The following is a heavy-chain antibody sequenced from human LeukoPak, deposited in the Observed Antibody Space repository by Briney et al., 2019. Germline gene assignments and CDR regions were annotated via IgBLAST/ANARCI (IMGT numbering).Heavy chain of an antibody. J-gene: IGHJ6*03. V-gene: IGHV3-21*01. D-gene: IGHD6-6*01. CDR3: ARAERVQQLVYYYYMDV. CDR1: GFTFSSYS. Sequence: KPGGSLRLSCAASGFTFSSYSMNWVRQAPGKGLEWVSSISSSSSYIYYADSVKGRFTISRDNAKNSLYLQMNSLRAEDTAVYYCARAERVQQLVYYYYMDVWGKGTTVTVSS. CDR2: ISSSSSYI.